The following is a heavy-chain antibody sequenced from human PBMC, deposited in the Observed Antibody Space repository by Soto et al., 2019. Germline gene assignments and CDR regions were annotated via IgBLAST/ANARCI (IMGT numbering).Heavy chain of an antibody. J-gene: IGHJ4*02. D-gene: IGHD3-3*01. V-gene: IGHV4-61*01. CDR2: IYYSGST. CDR3: ARSNAYNDVWSGYFDY. CDR1: GGSVSSGSYY. Sequence: SETLSLTCTVSGGSVSSGSYYWSWIRQPPGKGLEWIGYIYYSGSTKYNPSLKSRVTISVDTSKNQFSLKLSFVTAADTAVYYCARSNAYNDVWSGYFDYWGQGTLVTVSS.